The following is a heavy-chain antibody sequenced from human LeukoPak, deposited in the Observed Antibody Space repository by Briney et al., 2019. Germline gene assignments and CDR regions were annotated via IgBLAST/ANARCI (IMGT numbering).Heavy chain of an antibody. CDR1: GFTASSNE. CDR2: ISGGST. Sequence: GGSLRLSCAASGFTASSNEMSWVRQAPGKGLEWVSSISGGSTYYADSRKGRFTISRDNAKNSLYLQMNSLRAEDTAVYYCARGYSYGHRDYYYYMDVWGKGTTVTVSS. J-gene: IGHJ6*03. D-gene: IGHD5-18*01. V-gene: IGHV3-38-3*01. CDR3: ARGYSYGHRDYYYYMDV.